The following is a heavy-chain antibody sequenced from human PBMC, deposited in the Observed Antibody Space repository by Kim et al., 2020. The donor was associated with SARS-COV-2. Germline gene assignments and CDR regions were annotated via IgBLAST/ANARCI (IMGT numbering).Heavy chain of an antibody. Sequence: IGYADYVKGRFTVSRDKAKDTLYLQMDSLRIEDTALYYCTRDLVPGGADYWGQGTLVTVSS. CDR3: TRDLVPGGADY. CDR2: I. J-gene: IGHJ4*02. V-gene: IGHV3-9*01. D-gene: IGHD6-6*01.